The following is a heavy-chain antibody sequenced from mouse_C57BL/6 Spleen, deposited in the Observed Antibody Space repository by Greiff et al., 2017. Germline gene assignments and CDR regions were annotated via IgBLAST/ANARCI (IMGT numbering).Heavy chain of an antibody. V-gene: IGHV1-55*01. CDR3: ARWGGNCPVWFCY. D-gene: IGHD2-1*01. CDR2: IYPGSGST. J-gene: IGHJ3*01. Sequence: QVQLQQPGAELVKPGASVKMSCKASGYTFTSYWITWVKQRPGQGLEWIGDIYPGSGSTNYNEKFKDKATLTVDTSSSTAYMQLSGLTSEDSAVYYCARWGGNCPVWFCYLGQRTLVTVSA. CDR1: GYTFTSYW.